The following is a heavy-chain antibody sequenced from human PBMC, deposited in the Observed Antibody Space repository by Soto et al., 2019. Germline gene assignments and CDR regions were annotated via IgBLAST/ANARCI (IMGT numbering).Heavy chain of an antibody. V-gene: IGHV1-69*02. CDR3: ATLLAARNWFDP. CDR2: IIPILGIA. Sequence: QVQLVQSGAEVKKPGSSVKVSCKASGGTFSSYTISWVRQAPGQGLEWMGRIIPILGIANYAQKFQGRVTITADKSTSTAYMELSSLRSEDTAVYYCATLLAARNWFDPWGQGTLVTVSS. CDR1: GGTFSSYT. J-gene: IGHJ5*02. D-gene: IGHD6-6*01.